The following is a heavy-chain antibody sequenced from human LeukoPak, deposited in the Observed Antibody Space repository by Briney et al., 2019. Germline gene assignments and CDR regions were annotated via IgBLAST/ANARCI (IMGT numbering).Heavy chain of an antibody. J-gene: IGHJ4*02. CDR3: ATGDYYQGFDY. CDR1: GFTFSSYW. D-gene: IGHD4-17*01. CDR2: IKQDGSEK. Sequence: GGSLRLSCAASGFTFSSYWMSWVRQAPGKGLEWVANIKQDGSEKCYVDSVMGRFTISRDNAKNSLYLQMNSLRAEDTAVYYCATGDYYQGFDYWGEGTLVAVSS. V-gene: IGHV3-7*01.